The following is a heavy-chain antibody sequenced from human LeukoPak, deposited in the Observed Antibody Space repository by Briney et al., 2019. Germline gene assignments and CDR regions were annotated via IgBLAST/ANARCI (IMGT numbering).Heavy chain of an antibody. CDR3: ARSGPYSSGGDPFDY. D-gene: IGHD6-19*01. J-gene: IGHJ4*02. CDR1: GYTFTGYY. Sequence: ASVKVSCKASGYTFTGYYMHWVRQAPGQGLEWIGWINPNSGGTNYAQKFQGWVTMTRDTSISTAYMELSRLRSDDTAVYYCARSGPYSSGGDPFDYWGQGTLVTVSS. V-gene: IGHV1-2*04. CDR2: INPNSGGT.